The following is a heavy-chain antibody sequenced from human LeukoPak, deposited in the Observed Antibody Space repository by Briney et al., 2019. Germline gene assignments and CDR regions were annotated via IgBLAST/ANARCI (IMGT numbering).Heavy chain of an antibody. CDR2: IYTSGST. J-gene: IGHJ2*01. V-gene: IGHV4-4*07. D-gene: IGHD4-17*01. CDR1: GGSISSYY. CDR3: ARDYPYDDYGDYVDWYFDL. Sequence: SETLSLTCTVSGGSISSYYWSWIRQPAGKGLEWIGRIYTSGSTNYNPSLKSRVTMSVDTPKNQFSLKLSSVTAADTAVYYCARDYPYDDYGDYVDWYFDLWGRGTLVTVSS.